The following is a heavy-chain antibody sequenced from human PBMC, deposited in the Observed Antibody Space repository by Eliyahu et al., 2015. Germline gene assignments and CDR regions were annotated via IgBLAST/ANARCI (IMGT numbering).Heavy chain of an antibody. J-gene: IGHJ6*02. V-gene: IGHV1-18*01. CDR1: GYTFSNYG. Sequence: QVQLVQSGAEVKKPGASVKVSCKASGYTFSNYGISWVRQAPGQGLEWMGWVRANQGNTNQEQKADGRVIMTIDTSTTTAYMELRSLRSDDTAVYYCARQHYCSGGNCYAWFTWYYRAMDVWGQGTTVTVSS. CDR2: VRANQGNT. CDR3: ARQHYCSGGNCYAWFTWYYRAMDV. D-gene: IGHD2-15*01.